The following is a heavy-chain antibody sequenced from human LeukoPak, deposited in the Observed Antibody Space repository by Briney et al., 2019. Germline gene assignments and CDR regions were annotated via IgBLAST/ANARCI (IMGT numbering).Heavy chain of an antibody. J-gene: IGHJ4*02. CDR2: FYHSGIT. Sequence: SETLSLTCTVSGYSISSGYFWGWIRQPPGKGLEWIGNFYHSGITYYNPSLKSRVSISVDTSKNQVSLRLSSVTAADTAVYYCARAPPSGTFDYWGQGTLLTVSS. V-gene: IGHV4-38-2*02. CDR3: ARAPPSGTFDY. CDR1: GYSISSGYF. D-gene: IGHD1-14*01.